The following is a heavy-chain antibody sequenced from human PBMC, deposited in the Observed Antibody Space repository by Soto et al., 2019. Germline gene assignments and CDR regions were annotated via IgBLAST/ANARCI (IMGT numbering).Heavy chain of an antibody. CDR3: ARGMGELVARPEYFQH. J-gene: IGHJ1*01. V-gene: IGHV7-4-1*02. Sequence: ASVKVSCKASGYTFTSYAMNWVRQAPGQGLEWMGWINTNTGNPTYAQGFTGRFVFSLDTSVSTAYLQISSLKAEDTAVYYCARGMGELVARPEYFQHWGQGTLFTVSS. CDR1: GYTFTSYA. D-gene: IGHD6-6*01. CDR2: INTNTGNP.